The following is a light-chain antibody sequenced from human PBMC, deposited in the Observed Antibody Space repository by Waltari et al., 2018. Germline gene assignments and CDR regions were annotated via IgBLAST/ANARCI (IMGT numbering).Light chain of an antibody. V-gene: IGKV3-20*01. J-gene: IGKJ1*01. CDR3: QNHERLPAT. Sequence: EIVLTQSPGTLSLSPGERATLSCRGSQGICRYLVWYQQTPGQAPRLLIYAASIRATGIPDRFSGSGSGTDFTFTISGLEPEDFAVYYCQNHERLPATFGQGTKVEIK. CDR2: AAS. CDR1: QGICRY.